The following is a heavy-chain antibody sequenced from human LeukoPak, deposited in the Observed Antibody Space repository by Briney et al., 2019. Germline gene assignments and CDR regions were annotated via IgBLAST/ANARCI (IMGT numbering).Heavy chain of an antibody. CDR3: VQSTAWYRSSWYLMY. CDR1: GFTFSSYG. CDR2: IRYDGSNK. Sequence: AGGSLRLSCAASGFTFSSYGMHWVRQAPGKGLEWVAFIRYDGSNKYYADSVKGRFTISRDNSKNTLYLQMNSLRAEDTAIYYCVQSTAWYRSSWYLMYWGQGILVTVSS. J-gene: IGHJ4*02. D-gene: IGHD6-13*01. V-gene: IGHV3-30*02.